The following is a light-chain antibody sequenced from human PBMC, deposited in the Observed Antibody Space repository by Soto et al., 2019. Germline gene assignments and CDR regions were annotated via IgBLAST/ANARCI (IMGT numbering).Light chain of an antibody. CDR3: EQYNSYST. V-gene: IGKV1-5*03. CDR2: KAS. CDR1: QSISSW. J-gene: IGKJ1*01. Sequence: DIQITKSPSALSAPKADRVTIPCRASQSISSWLAWYQQKPGKAPKLLIYKASSLESGVPSRYSGSGSGTEFTLTISSLQPDDIATYYCEQYNSYSTFGQGAKVDIK.